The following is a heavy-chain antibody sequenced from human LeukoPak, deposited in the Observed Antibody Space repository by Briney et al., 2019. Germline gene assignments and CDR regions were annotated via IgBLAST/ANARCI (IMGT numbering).Heavy chain of an antibody. D-gene: IGHD3-22*01. V-gene: IGHV4-61*01. J-gene: IGHJ4*02. CDR1: GDSVSSSPYY. CDR3: ARGGYYYDSSGYFSYFDY. CDR2: IYYSGST. Sequence: SETLFLTCSVSGDSVSSSPYYWGWIRQPPGTGLEWIGYIYYSGSTNYNPSLKSRVTISVDTSKNQFSLKLSSVTAADTAVYYCARGGYYYDSSGYFSYFDYWGQGTLVTVSS.